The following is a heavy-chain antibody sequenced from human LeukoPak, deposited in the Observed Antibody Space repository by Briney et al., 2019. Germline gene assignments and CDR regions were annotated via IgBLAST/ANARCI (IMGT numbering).Heavy chain of an antibody. CDR3: VGDSSAEDY. Sequence: SETPSLTCTVSGGSISSSTYYWGWIRQPPGQGLEWIGSIYYSGNSYYNPSLKSRVTMSVDTSKNQFSLKLTSVTAADTAVYYCVGDSSAEDYWGQGTLVTVSS. V-gene: IGHV4-39*05. CDR1: GGSISSSTYY. D-gene: IGHD3-22*01. J-gene: IGHJ4*02. CDR2: IYYSGNS.